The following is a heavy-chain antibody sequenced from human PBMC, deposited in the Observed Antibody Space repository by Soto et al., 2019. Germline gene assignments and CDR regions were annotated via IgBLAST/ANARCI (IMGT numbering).Heavy chain of an antibody. Sequence: GGSLRLSCAASGFTFSGYWMTWVRQAPGKGLEWVADIKKDGTEKYYVDSVKGRFTISRDNDKNTVYLQMNSLRAEDTAVYYCAKNQAGGTSRSMDVWGQGTTVTVSS. J-gene: IGHJ6*02. CDR1: GFTFSGYW. CDR3: AKNQAGGTSRSMDV. D-gene: IGHD2-2*01. CDR2: IKKDGTEK. V-gene: IGHV3-7*03.